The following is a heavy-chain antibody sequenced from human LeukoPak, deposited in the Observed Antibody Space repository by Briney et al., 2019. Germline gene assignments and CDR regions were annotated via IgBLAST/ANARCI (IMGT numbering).Heavy chain of an antibody. J-gene: IGHJ4*02. CDR1: GGSISSSSYY. D-gene: IGHD5-12*01. Sequence: SETLSLTCTVSGGSISSSSYYWGWIRQPPGKGLEWIGSIYYSGSTYYNPSLKSRVTISVDTSKNQFSLKLSSVTAADTAVYYCARHQWLRPYFDYWGQGTLVTVSS. V-gene: IGHV4-39*01. CDR2: IYYSGST. CDR3: ARHQWLRPYFDY.